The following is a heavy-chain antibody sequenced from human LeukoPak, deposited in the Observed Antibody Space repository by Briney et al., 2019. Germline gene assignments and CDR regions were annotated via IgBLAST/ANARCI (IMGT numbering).Heavy chain of an antibody. J-gene: IGHJ3*02. CDR3: AREISASGSGARDAFDI. CDR2: IIPILGIA. CDR1: GGTFSSYA. Sequence: SVKVSCKASGGTFSSYAISWVRQAPGQGLEWIGRIIPILGIANYAQKFQGRVTITADKSTSTAYMELSSLRSEDTAVYYCAREISASGSGARDAFDIWGQGTMVTVSS. D-gene: IGHD1-26*01. V-gene: IGHV1-69*04.